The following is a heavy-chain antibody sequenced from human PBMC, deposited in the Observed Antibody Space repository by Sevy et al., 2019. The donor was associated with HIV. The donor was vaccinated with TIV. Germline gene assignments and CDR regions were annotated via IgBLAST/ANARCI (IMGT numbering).Heavy chain of an antibody. CDR3: ANAGGYSYGSTPFDY. V-gene: IGHV3-23*01. D-gene: IGHD5-18*01. Sequence: GGSLRLSCAASGFTFSSYAMSWVRQAPWKGLEWVSAISGSGGSTYYADSVKGRFTISRDNSKNTLYLQMNSLRAEDTAVYYCANAGGYSYGSTPFDYWGQGTLVTVSS. CDR2: ISGSGGST. CDR1: GFTFSSYA. J-gene: IGHJ4*02.